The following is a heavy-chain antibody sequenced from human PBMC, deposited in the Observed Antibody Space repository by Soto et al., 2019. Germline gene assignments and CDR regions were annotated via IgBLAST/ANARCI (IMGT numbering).Heavy chain of an antibody. D-gene: IGHD3-22*01. CDR3: AKGYNYDRSGNPDY. Sequence: EVQLVESWGGLVQPGRSLRLSCAASGFTFDDYAMHWVRQAPGKGLEWVSGINWNSGSIGYADSVKGRFTISRDNAKNSLYLQMNSLRTEDTALYYCAKGYNYDRSGNPDYWGQGTLVTVSS. J-gene: IGHJ4*02. CDR1: GFTFDDYA. V-gene: IGHV3-9*01. CDR2: INWNSGSI.